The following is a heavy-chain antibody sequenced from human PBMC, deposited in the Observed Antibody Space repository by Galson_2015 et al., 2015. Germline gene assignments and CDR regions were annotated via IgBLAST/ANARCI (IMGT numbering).Heavy chain of an antibody. Sequence: FFCAASGFTFCSYAMNSVCQLPGKGLEWVSGISGSGGNTYYADSVKGRFTISRDNSTNTLYLQMNRLRAEDMAVYYCAKDGAIGYGTQKGWSFDLWGRGTLVTVSS. CDR1: GFTFCSYA. V-gene: IGHV3-23*01. D-gene: IGHD1-1*01. CDR3: AKDGAIGYGTQKGWSFDL. CDR2: ISGSGGNT. J-gene: IGHJ2*01.